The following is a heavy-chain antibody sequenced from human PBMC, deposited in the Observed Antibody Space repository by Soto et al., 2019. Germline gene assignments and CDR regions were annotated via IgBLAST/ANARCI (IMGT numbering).Heavy chain of an antibody. V-gene: IGHV3-53*01. CDR2: LYSGGTT. CDR1: GFIVSSNY. D-gene: IGHD6-13*01. Sequence: GGSLRLSCAASGFIVSSNYITWVRQAPGKGLEWVSILYSGGTTYYADSVKGRFTISRDNSKNTLYLQMNSLRAEDTAVYYCGTAAADYYYYNGMDVWGQGTTVTVSS. CDR3: GTAAADYYYYNGMDV. J-gene: IGHJ6*02.